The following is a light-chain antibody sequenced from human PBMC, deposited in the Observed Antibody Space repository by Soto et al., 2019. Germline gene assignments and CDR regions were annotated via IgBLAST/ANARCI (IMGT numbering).Light chain of an antibody. V-gene: IGKV1-39*01. CDR3: QQSYSSPRT. CDR1: RGISTY. CDR2: AAS. Sequence: EIQMTQSPTSLSECAGDGVTVTCLASRGISTYLNWYQQKSGKAPKLMIYAASTLQRGVPSRFSGSGSGTDFTLTISSLQPEDFATYYCQQSYSSPRTFGQGTMV. J-gene: IGKJ1*01.